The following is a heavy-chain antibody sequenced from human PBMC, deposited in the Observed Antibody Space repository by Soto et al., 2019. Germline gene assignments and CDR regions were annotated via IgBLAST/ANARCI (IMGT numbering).Heavy chain of an antibody. CDR3: AKQAFVPATAITRGRYYFDY. Sequence: PGGSLRLSCAASGFTFSSYAMSWVRQAPGKGLEWVSAISGSGGSTYYADSVKGRFTISRDNSKNTLYLQMNSLRAEDTAVYYCAKQAFVPATAITRGRYYFDYWGQGTLVTVSS. D-gene: IGHD2-2*01. J-gene: IGHJ4*02. V-gene: IGHV3-23*01. CDR1: GFTFSSYA. CDR2: ISGSGGST.